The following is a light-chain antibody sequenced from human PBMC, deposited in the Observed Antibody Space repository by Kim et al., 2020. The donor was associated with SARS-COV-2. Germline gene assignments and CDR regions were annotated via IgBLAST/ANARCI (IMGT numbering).Light chain of an antibody. CDR1: SSDVGAYNY. V-gene: IGLV2-8*01. CDR2: EVS. CDR3: ASYGGSHNFV. J-gene: IGLJ2*01. Sequence: GQAVTISCTGTSSDVGAYNYVSWYQQHPGKAPTLMIYEVSKRPSGVSDRFSGSKSGNTASLTVSGLQAEDEADYHCASYGGSHNFVFGGGTQLTVL.